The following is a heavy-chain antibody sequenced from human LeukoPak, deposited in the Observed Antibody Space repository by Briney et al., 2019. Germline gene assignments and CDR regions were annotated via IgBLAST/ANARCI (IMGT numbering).Heavy chain of an antibody. CDR1: GFTVSSNY. CDR2: IYSGGST. Sequence: GGSLRLSCAAAGFTVSSNYMSWVRQAPGKGLEWVSVIYSGGSTYYADSVKGRFTISRDNSENTLYLQMNSLRAEDTAVYYCARGSGIAARPFGYWGQATLATVSS. CDR3: ARGSGIAARPFGY. D-gene: IGHD6-6*01. V-gene: IGHV3-53*01. J-gene: IGHJ1*01.